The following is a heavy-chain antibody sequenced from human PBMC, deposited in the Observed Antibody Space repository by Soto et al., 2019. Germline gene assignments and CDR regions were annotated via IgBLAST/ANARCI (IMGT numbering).Heavy chain of an antibody. V-gene: IGHV1-2*04. CDR2: INPNSGGT. CDR3: ARSGVYDILTGYGYGPTYYYYGMDV. Sequence: GASVKVSCKASGYTFTGYYMHWVRQAPGQGLEWMGWINPNSGGTNYAQKFQGWVTMTRDTSISTAYMELSRLRSDDTAVYYCARSGVYDILTGYGYGPTYYYYGMDVWGQGTTVTVSS. D-gene: IGHD3-9*01. J-gene: IGHJ6*02. CDR1: GYTFTGYY.